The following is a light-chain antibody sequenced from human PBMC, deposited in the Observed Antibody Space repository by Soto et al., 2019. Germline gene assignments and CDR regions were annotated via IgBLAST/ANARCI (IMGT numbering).Light chain of an antibody. CDR2: AAS. V-gene: IGKV1-16*01. J-gene: IGKJ1*01. CDR1: ETISKY. CDR3: QQYNSYPWT. Sequence: DIQMTQSPSSLSASVGDRVTITCRASETISKYLHWYQQKPGKAPKLLIYAASTLRSGVPSRFSGSGSGTDFTLTISSLQPDDFATYYCQQYNSYPWTFGQGTKVEIK.